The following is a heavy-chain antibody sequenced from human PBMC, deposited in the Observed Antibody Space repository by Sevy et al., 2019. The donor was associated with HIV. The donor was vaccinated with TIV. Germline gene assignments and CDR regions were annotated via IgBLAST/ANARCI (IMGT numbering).Heavy chain of an antibody. CDR3: ATDIPYSGSYYFDY. D-gene: IGHD1-26*01. V-gene: IGHV1-24*01. CDR2: FDPEDGET. Sequence: ASVNVSCKVSGYTLTELSMHWVRQAPGKGLEWMGGFDPEDGETIYAQKFQGRVTMTEDTSTDTAYMELSSLRSEDTAVYYCATDIPYSGSYYFDYWGQGTLVTVSS. J-gene: IGHJ4*02. CDR1: GYTLTELS.